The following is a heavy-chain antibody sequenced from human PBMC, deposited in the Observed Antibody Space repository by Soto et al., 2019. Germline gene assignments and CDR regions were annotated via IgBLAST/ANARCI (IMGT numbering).Heavy chain of an antibody. V-gene: IGHV4-30-2*01. CDR2: TYHSGNP. J-gene: IGHJ4*02. CDR3: ARLDSRGFFDS. Sequence: PSETLSLTCGVSGDTISTGGYSWAWIRQPPGKALEWIGHTYHSGNPYYNPSLKSRVIISVDRSKNQFSLKLSSVTAADTAVYYCARLDSRGFFDSWGQGTLVTVSS. CDR1: GDTISTGGYS. D-gene: IGHD3-22*01.